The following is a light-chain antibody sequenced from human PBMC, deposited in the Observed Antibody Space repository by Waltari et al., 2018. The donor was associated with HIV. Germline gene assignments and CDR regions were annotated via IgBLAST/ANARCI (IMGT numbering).Light chain of an antibody. CDR2: GAF. V-gene: IGKV3-15*01. Sequence: EVVMTQSPATLSVSAGERVTLSCRASQNISTNLAWLQQKPGQAPRLVVYGAFIRATGIPTRVSGSGSGTDFTLTISSLQSEDIAVYYCQQYNNWPPWTFGQGTKVEMK. CDR1: QNISTN. J-gene: IGKJ1*01. CDR3: QQYNNWPPWT.